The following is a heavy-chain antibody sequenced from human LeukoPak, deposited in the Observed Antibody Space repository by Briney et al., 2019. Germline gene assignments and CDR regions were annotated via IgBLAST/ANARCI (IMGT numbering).Heavy chain of an antibody. CDR3: ARDRDGYKGGWFDP. V-gene: IGHV4-39*07. D-gene: IGHD5-24*01. CDR2: IYYSGGT. J-gene: IGHJ5*02. Sequence: PSETLSLTCTVSGGSISSSTYYWGWIRQPPGKGLEWIGSIYYSGGTYYNPSLKSRVTISVDTSKNQFSLKLSSVTAADTAVYYCARDRDGYKGGWFDPWGQGTLVTVSS. CDR1: GGSISSSTYY.